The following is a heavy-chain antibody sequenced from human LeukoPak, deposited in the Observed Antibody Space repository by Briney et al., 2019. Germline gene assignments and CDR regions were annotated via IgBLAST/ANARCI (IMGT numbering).Heavy chain of an antibody. CDR3: AKDQLLWFGELRY. D-gene: IGHD3-10*01. CDR1: GFTFDGNS. J-gene: IGHJ4*02. CDR2: ISSSGTMR. V-gene: IGHV3-48*04. Sequence: PGGSLRLSCAVSGFTFDGNSINWVRQAPGKGLEWVSYISSSGTMRYYADSVKGRFTISRDNAKNSVYLQMNSLRAEDTAVYYCAKDQLLWFGELRYWGQGTLVTVSS.